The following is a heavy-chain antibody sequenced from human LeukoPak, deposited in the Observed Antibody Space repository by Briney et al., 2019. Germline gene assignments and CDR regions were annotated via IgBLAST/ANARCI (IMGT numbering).Heavy chain of an antibody. CDR3: ASSGWYPGYFDY. Sequence: SETLSLTCTVSGGSISSHYWNWIRQPQGKGLEWIGYIYYSGSTNYNPSLKSRVTISVDTSKNQFSLKLSSVTAADTAVYYCASSGWYPGYFDYWGQGILVTVSS. D-gene: IGHD6-19*01. CDR1: GGSISSHY. V-gene: IGHV4-59*11. J-gene: IGHJ4*02. CDR2: IYYSGST.